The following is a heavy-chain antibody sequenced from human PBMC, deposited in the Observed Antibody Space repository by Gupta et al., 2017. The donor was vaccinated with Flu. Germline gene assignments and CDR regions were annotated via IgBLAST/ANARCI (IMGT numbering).Heavy chain of an antibody. CDR2: ISISGSAT. CDR3: ARAGEVFGPLKNYFDP. CDR1: GFTFNPYE. J-gene: IGHJ5*02. D-gene: IGHD3-10*01. Sequence: EVQLVESGGGLVQPGGSLRLSCAASGFTFNPYELNWVRQAPGKGLGWISYISISGSATYYADCEKGRFTISRDKAKNSLYLQMNSLGVDETAVYDCARAGEVFGPLKNYFDPGGQGTLVTVSS. V-gene: IGHV3-48*03.